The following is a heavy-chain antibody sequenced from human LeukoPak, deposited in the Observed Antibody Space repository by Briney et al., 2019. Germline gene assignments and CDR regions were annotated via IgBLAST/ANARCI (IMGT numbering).Heavy chain of an antibody. Sequence: GGSLRLSCAASGFTFSSYSMTWVRQAPGKGLEWVSSISSSSSYIYYADSVKGRFTISRDNAKNSLYLQMNSLRAEDTAVYYCARGYEWESNWFDPWGQGTLVTVSS. CDR3: ARGYEWESNWFDP. CDR1: GFTFSSYS. D-gene: IGHD1-26*01. CDR2: ISSSSSYI. J-gene: IGHJ5*02. V-gene: IGHV3-21*01.